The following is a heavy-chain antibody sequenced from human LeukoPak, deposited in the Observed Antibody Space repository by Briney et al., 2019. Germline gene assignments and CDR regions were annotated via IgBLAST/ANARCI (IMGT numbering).Heavy chain of an antibody. CDR3: ARDSGSGWYSGYFDL. J-gene: IGHJ2*01. CDR2: INPNSGGT. D-gene: IGHD6-19*01. CDR1: GYTFTGYY. Sequence: ASVTVSCTASGYTFTGYYMHWVRQAPGQGLEWMGWINPNSGGTNYAQKFQGRVTMTRGTSISTAYMELSRLRSDDTAVYYCARDSGSGWYSGYFDLWGRGTLVTVSS. V-gene: IGHV1-2*02.